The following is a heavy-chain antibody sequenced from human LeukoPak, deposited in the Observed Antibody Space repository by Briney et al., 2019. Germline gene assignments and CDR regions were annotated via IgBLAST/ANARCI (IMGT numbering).Heavy chain of an antibody. CDR2: INHSGST. J-gene: IGHJ4*02. V-gene: IGHV4-39*07. CDR1: GGSIRSSYYY. Sequence: PSETLSLTCTVSGGSIRSSYYYWSWIRQPPGKGLEWIGEINHSGSTNYNPSLKSRVTISVDTSKNQFSLKLSSVTAADTAVYYCARGRGGGKADYWGQGTLVTVSS. D-gene: IGHD4-23*01. CDR3: ARGRGGGKADY.